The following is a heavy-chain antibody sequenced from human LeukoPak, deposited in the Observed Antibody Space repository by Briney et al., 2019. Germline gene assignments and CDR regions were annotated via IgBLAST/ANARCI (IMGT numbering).Heavy chain of an antibody. D-gene: IGHD1-26*01. CDR1: GFTFSSYA. J-gene: IGHJ4*02. CDR3: AKDKRELSVYYFDY. CDR2: ISGSGGST. V-gene: IGHV3-23*01. Sequence: GGSLRLSCAASGFTFSSYAMSWVRQAPGKGLEWVSAISGSGGSTYYADSVKGRFTISRDNSKNTLYLQMNRLRAEDTAVYYCAKDKRELSVYYFDYWGQGTLVTVSS.